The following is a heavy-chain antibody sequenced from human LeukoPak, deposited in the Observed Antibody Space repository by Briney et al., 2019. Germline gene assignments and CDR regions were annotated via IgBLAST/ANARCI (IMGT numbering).Heavy chain of an antibody. Sequence: SVKVSCKAPGGTFSSYAISWVRQAPGQGLEWMGGIIPIFGTANYAQKFQGRVTITADESTSTAYMELSSLRSEDTAVYYCARGPRYSSGWTPFDYWGQGTLVTVSS. CDR3: ARGPRYSSGWTPFDY. D-gene: IGHD6-19*01. V-gene: IGHV1-69*13. J-gene: IGHJ4*02. CDR2: IIPIFGTA. CDR1: GGTFSSYA.